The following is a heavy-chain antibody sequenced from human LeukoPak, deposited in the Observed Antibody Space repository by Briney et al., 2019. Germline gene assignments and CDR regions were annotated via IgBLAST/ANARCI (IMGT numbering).Heavy chain of an antibody. CDR3: AKGGANNLYYFDY. CDR1: GFTFGTYA. D-gene: IGHD1-26*01. Sequence: GGSLRLSCAASGFTFGTYAMSWVRQAPGKGLEWVSGISGSGGNTYYADSVKGRFNISRDNSKNTLYLQMNSLRAEDTAVYYCAKGGANNLYYFDYWGQETLVTVSS. J-gene: IGHJ4*02. V-gene: IGHV3-23*01. CDR2: ISGSGGNT.